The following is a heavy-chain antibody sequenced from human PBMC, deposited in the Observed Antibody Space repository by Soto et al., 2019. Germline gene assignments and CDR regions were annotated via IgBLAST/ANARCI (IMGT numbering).Heavy chain of an antibody. CDR1: GFSFSSHA. CDR3: AKDFGVVGNSKRAFGS. D-gene: IGHD1-26*01. V-gene: IGHV3-23*01. Sequence: HPGGSLRLSCAASGFSFSSHAMNWVRQAPRKVLEWVSVISARGSPTFYADSVKGRFTISRDNSKNTLYLQMNSLRVEDTALYYCAKDFGVVGNSKRAFGSWGQGTLVTVSS. J-gene: IGHJ5*02. CDR2: ISARGSPT.